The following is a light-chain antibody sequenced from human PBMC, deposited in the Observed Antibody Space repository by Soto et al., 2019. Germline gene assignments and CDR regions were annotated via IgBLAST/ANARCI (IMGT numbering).Light chain of an antibody. CDR3: QQRGSWPQLT. J-gene: IGKJ4*01. CDR2: DAS. CDR1: QTVRNNY. V-gene: IGKV3D-20*02. Sequence: EIVSTQSPGTLASSAGDRATXXXXXXQTVRNNYLAWYQXKPRQAXXLXXYDASSRATGIPDRFSGSGSGTDFTLTISSLEPEDFAVYYGQQRGSWPQLTFGGGTKVDIK.